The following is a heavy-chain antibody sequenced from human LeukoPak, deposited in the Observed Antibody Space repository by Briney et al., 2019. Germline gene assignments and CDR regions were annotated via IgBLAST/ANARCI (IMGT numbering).Heavy chain of an antibody. D-gene: IGHD3-10*01. V-gene: IGHV7-4-1*02. CDR1: GYTFTNYA. CDR3: ARSGGSGSYYARYYYYYMDV. Sequence: ASVKVSCKASGYTFTNYAMNWVRQAPGQGLEWMGWINTNTGNATYAQGFTGRFVFSLDTSVSTAYLQISSLKAEDTAVYYCARSGGSGSYYARYYYYYMDVWGKGTTVTISS. CDR2: INTNTGNA. J-gene: IGHJ6*03.